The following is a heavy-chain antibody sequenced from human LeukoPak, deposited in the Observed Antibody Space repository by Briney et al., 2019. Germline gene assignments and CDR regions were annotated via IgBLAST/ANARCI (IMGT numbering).Heavy chain of an antibody. D-gene: IGHD3-22*01. V-gene: IGHV4-39*01. J-gene: IGHJ4*02. Sequence: SETLSLTCTVSGGSFSSTTYYWGWIRQPPGKGLEWIGSVYYSGSTYYNQSLKSRVTISVDTSKNQFSLKLTSVTAADTAVYYCARQYYDSSGYYPWYFDYWGQGTLVAVSS. CDR3: ARQYYDSSGYYPWYFDY. CDR1: GGSFSSTTYY. CDR2: VYYSGST.